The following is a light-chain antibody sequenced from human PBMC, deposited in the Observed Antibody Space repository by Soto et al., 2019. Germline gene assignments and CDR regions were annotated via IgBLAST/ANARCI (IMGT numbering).Light chain of an antibody. J-gene: IGKJ2*01. CDR3: QQFGYSPPYT. CDR1: QSVSSK. CDR2: GAS. V-gene: IGKV3-15*01. Sequence: EIVMTQSPATLSMSAGERATLSCRASQSVSSKLAWYQQKPGQAPRLLIYGASTRATGIPDRFSGSGSGTEFTLTISSLQSEDCAVYYCQQFGYSPPYTFGQGTKLEIK.